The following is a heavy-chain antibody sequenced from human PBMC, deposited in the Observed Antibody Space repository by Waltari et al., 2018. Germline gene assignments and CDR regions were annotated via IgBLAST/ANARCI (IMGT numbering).Heavy chain of an antibody. D-gene: IGHD3-10*01. Sequence: QVQLQQWGAGLLKPSETLSLTCAVYGGSFSGYYWSWIRQPPGKGLEWIGEINHSGSTNYSPYRKRRVTISVDTSKNQFSQKLSSVTAADTAVYYCSGSGTTSNYYYYMDVWGKGTTVTISS. CDR3: SGSGTTSNYYYYMDV. J-gene: IGHJ6*03. CDR2: INHSGST. V-gene: IGHV4-34*01. CDR1: GGSFSGYY.